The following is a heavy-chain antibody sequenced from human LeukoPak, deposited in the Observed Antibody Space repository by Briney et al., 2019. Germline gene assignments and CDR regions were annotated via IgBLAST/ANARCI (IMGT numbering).Heavy chain of an antibody. CDR1: RYTFTGYY. Sequence: ASVKVSCKASRYTFTGYYMHWVRQAPGQGLEWMGWINPNSGGTNYAQKFQGRVTMTRDTSISTAYMELSRLRSDDTAVYYCAREVDTVTTKDYWGQGTLVTVSS. V-gene: IGHV1-2*02. J-gene: IGHJ4*02. CDR3: AREVDTVTTKDY. D-gene: IGHD4-17*01. CDR2: INPNSGGT.